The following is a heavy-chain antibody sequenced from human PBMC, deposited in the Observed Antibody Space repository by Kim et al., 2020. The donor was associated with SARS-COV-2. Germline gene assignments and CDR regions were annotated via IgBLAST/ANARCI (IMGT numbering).Heavy chain of an antibody. V-gene: IGHV3-21*01. J-gene: IGHJ4*02. Sequence: ADSVRGRFTISRDNPKSSLFLQMDSLRADDTAVYFCARADYYEILTGLDYWGQGILVTVS. CDR3: ARADYYEILTGLDY. D-gene: IGHD3-9*01.